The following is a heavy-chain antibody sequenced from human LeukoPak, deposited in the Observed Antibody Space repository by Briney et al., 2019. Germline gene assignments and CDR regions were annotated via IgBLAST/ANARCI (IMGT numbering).Heavy chain of an antibody. CDR2: IRYDGSDK. Sequence: QPGGSLRLSCAASGFTFSSYAMHWVRQAPGKGLEWVAFIRYDGSDKFYADSVKGRFTISRDNSKNTLYLQMSSLRADDTAVYYCAARPYCTTATCPKTNWFDPWGQGTLVTVSS. J-gene: IGHJ5*02. CDR1: GFTFSSYA. V-gene: IGHV3-30*14. D-gene: IGHD2-8*01. CDR3: AARPYCTTATCPKTNWFDP.